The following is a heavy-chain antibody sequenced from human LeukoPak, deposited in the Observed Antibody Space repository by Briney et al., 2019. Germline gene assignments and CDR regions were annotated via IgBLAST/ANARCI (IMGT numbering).Heavy chain of an antibody. CDR3: ASKLMVYAIPPRGWFDP. V-gene: IGHV4-34*01. CDR2: INHSGST. CDR1: GFTFSNYA. D-gene: IGHD2-8*01. Sequence: PGGSLRLSCAASGFTFSNYAMSWIRQPPGKGLEWIGEINHSGSTNYNPSLKSRVTISVDTSKNQFSLKLSSVTAADTAVYYCASKLMVYAIPPRGWFDPWGQGTLVTVSS. J-gene: IGHJ5*02.